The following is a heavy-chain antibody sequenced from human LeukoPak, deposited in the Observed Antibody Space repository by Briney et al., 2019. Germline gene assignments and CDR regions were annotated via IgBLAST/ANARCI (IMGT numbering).Heavy chain of an antibody. V-gene: IGHV3-48*03. D-gene: IGHD2-15*01. CDR3: ARPPYCNGGSCLVSRPANHHAFDL. Sequence: QAGGSLRLSCAASGFTFSSFEMHSVRQAPGKGLEWVSYISSSSSTIYYADSVKGRFTISRDNTKNSLYLQMNCLRAEDTAIYYCARPPYCNGGSCLVSRPANHHAFDLWGRGTMVTVSP. CDR1: GFTFSSFE. CDR2: ISSSSSTI. J-gene: IGHJ3*01.